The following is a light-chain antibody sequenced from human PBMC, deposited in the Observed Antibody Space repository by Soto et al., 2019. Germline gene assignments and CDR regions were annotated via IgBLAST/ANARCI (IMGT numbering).Light chain of an antibody. CDR3: QTYYRIPLT. CDR2: WAS. CDR1: QSLLSSSDNKNY. Sequence: DVVMTERPDSLALSRGERATINCKSSQSLLSSSDNKNYLAWVQQKVGQPPKLLIRWASTRDSAVPDRFSASGSATDFTLTTNSLQAEDVAVYYCQTYYRIPLTLGGGTKVDIK. V-gene: IGKV4-1*01. J-gene: IGKJ4*01.